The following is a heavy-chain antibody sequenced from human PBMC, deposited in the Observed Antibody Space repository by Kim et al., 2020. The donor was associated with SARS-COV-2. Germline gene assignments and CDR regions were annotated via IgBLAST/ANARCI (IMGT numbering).Heavy chain of an antibody. CDR3: ARGAGPTYYDFWSGYYYLDY. J-gene: IGHJ4*02. V-gene: IGHV3-30*07. Sequence: FTISRDNSRNTLYLQMNSLGAEDTAVYYCARGAGPTYYDFWSGYYYLDYWGQGTLVTVSS. D-gene: IGHD3-3*01.